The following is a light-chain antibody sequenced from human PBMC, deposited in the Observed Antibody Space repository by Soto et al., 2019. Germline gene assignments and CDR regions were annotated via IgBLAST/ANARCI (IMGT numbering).Light chain of an antibody. CDR3: QQYGYLVT. CDR1: QSITNIY. CDR2: GAS. V-gene: IGKV3-20*01. J-gene: IGKJ4*01. Sequence: EIVLTQSPGTLSFSPGERATLSFRASQSITNIYLAWYQQKPGRAHRLLIYGASSRATGIPDRFSGSGSGTDFTLTISRLEPEDFAMYYCQQYGYLVTFGGGTKVDI.